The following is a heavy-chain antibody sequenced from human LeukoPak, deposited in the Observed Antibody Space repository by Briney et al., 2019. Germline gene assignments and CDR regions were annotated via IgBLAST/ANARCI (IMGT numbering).Heavy chain of an antibody. CDR1: GYTLTELS. CDR3: ARVSQRITIFGVVNSDYYYYGMDV. V-gene: IGHV1-24*01. Sequence: GASVKVSCKVSGYTLTELSMHWVRQAPGKGLEWMGGFDPEDGETIYAQKFQGRVTMTEDTSTDTAYMELRSLRSDDTAVYYCARVSQRITIFGVVNSDYYYYGMDVWGQGITVTVSS. D-gene: IGHD3-3*01. J-gene: IGHJ6*02. CDR2: FDPEDGET.